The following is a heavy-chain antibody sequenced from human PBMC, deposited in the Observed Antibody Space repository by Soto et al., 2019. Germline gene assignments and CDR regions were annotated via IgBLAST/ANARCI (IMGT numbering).Heavy chain of an antibody. J-gene: IGHJ4*02. D-gene: IGHD6-19*01. CDR1: VDNVSSKSAA. Sequence: SQALSLTCAISVDNVSSKSAAWNWIRQSPSRGLEWLGRTYYRSKWYNDYAVSVKGRISINPDTSKNQFSLQLNSVTPEDTAVYYCARLAPGGSGGGGDYWGQGTLVTVSS. CDR2: TYYRSKWYN. V-gene: IGHV6-1*01. CDR3: ARLAPGGSGGGGDY.